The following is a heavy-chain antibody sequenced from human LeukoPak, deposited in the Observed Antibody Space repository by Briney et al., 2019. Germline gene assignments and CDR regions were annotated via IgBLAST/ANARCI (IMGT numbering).Heavy chain of an antibody. CDR3: VRDHYYSFDY. D-gene: IGHD2/OR15-2a*01. V-gene: IGHV3-48*02. CDR2: ISSSSSAI. CDR1: GFTFSSYS. Sequence: PGGSLGLSCAASGFTFSSYSMNWVRQAPGKGLEWISYISSSSSAIYYAVSVKGRSTISRDNAKNSLYLQMNSLRDEDTAVYYCVRDHYYSFDYWGQGTLVTVSS. J-gene: IGHJ4*02.